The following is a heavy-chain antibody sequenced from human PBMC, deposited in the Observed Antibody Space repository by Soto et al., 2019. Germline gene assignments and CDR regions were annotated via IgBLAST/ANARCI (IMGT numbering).Heavy chain of an antibody. CDR2: INSDGSST. J-gene: IGHJ6*02. V-gene: IGHV3-74*01. Sequence: PGGSLRLSCAASGFTFSSYWMHWVRQAPGKGPVWVSRINSDGSSTSYADSVKGRFTISRDNAKNTLYLQMNSLRAEDTAVYYCARAHYYYYGMDVWGQGTTVTVSS. CDR1: GFTFSSYW. CDR3: ARAHYYYYGMDV.